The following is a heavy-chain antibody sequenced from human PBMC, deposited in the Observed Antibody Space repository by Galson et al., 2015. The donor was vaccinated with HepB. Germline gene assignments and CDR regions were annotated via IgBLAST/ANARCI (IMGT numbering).Heavy chain of an antibody. V-gene: IGHV3-23*01. D-gene: IGHD6-19*01. Sequence: SLRLSCAASGVSVGSRAMSWVRQAPGQSLEWLSSISHTARKTDYARPVRDRVTIPTDESTHSAFLQMDSLRADDTAVYYCAKYRPSSCWPAFDYWSQGALVIVSP. CDR2: ISHTARKT. CDR3: AKYRPSSCWPAFDY. CDR1: GVSVGSRA. J-gene: IGHJ4*02.